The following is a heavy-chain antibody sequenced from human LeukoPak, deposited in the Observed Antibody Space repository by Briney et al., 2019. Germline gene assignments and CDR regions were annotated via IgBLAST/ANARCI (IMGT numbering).Heavy chain of an antibody. J-gene: IGHJ4*02. CDR3: ARARKDYDSSGYHYFDY. CDR1: GFTFSSYS. V-gene: IGHV3-21*01. CDR2: ISSSSYI. Sequence: GGSLRLSCAASGFTFSSYSMNWVRQAPGKGLEWVSSISSSSYIYYADSVKGRFTISRDNAKNSLYLQMNSLRAEDTAVYYCARARKDYDSSGYHYFDYWGQGTLVTVSS. D-gene: IGHD3-22*01.